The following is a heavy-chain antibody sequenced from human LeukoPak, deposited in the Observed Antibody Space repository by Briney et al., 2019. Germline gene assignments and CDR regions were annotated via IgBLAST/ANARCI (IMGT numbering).Heavy chain of an antibody. D-gene: IGHD3-10*01. CDR2: TSSNRGST. Sequence: GGSLRLSCAASGFTFSSYAMHWVRQAPGKGLEYVSATSSNRGSTYYANSVKGRFTISRDNSKNTLYLQMGSLRAEDMAVYYCARDAEGGYYGSGSLLSIWGQGTMVTVSS. V-gene: IGHV3-64*01. CDR1: GFTFSSYA. J-gene: IGHJ3*02. CDR3: ARDAEGGYYGSGSLLSI.